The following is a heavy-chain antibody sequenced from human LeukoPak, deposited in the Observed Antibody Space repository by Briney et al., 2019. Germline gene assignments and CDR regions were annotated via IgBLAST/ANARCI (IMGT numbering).Heavy chain of an antibody. J-gene: IGHJ2*01. CDR2: INADNAET. V-gene: IGHV1-18*01. CDR1: GYIFSSYC. D-gene: IGHD3-22*01. Sequence: GASVKVSCKTSGYIFSSYCLSWVRQAPGQGLEWMGWINADNAETNYAQKFQGRLTITTDTSTCTAYMELRSMRPDVQAVYYCARDGCGNDNSSYPWYFDLWGHGTLVTVSS. CDR3: ARDGCGNDNSSYPWYFDL.